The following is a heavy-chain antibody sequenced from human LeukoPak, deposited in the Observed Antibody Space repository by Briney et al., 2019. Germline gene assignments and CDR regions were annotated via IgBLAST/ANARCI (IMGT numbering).Heavy chain of an antibody. CDR2: FDPEEVET. D-gene: IGHD2-2*01. V-gene: IGHV1-24*01. CDR1: GDTVSELS. J-gene: IGHJ3*02. CDR3: ATTTAPAAIERGEGTLEI. Sequence: ASVKVSCKVHGDTVSELSIHWVRQVPGKGLEWMGGFDPEEVETVYAQKFQGRVTMTEDTSTDTVHMDLSSLTSDDTAFYYCATTTAPAAIERGEGTLEIWGQGTMVIVSS.